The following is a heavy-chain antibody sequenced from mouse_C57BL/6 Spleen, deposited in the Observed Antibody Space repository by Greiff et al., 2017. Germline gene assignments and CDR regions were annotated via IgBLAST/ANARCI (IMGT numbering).Heavy chain of an antibody. D-gene: IGHD2-5*01. Sequence: QVQLQQSGPGLVAPSQSLSITCTVSGFSLTSYAISWVRQPPGKGLEWLGVIWTGGGTNNNSAIKSRLSISKDNSKSQVFVKMNSLQTDDTARYYCARNEADSNYAYFDYWGQGTTLTVSS. V-gene: IGHV2-9-1*01. CDR2: IWTGGGT. CDR1: GFSLTSYA. J-gene: IGHJ2*01. CDR3: ARNEADSNYAYFDY.